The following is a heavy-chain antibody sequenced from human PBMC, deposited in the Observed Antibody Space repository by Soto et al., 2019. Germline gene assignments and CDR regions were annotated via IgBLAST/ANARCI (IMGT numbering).Heavy chain of an antibody. CDR3: ARGGGPYQPYYYYGMDV. J-gene: IGHJ6*02. CDR1: GYTFTGYY. CDR2: INPNSGGT. Sequence: QVQLVQSGAEVKKPGASVKVSCKASGYTFTGYYMHWVRQAPGQGLEWMGWINPNSGGTNYAQKLQGWVTMTRDTSISTAYMELSRLRSDDTAVYYCARGGGPYQPYYYYGMDVWGQGTTVTVSS. V-gene: IGHV1-2*04. D-gene: IGHD2-2*01.